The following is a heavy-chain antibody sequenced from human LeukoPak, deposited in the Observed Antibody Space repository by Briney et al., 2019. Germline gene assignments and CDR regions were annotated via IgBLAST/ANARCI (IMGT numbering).Heavy chain of an antibody. CDR2: ISNDGSNK. CDR3: AKVDIVATIDAGRLVDY. Sequence: GRSLRLSCAASGFTCSSYGMQWFRQAPDKGLEWVAAISNDGSNKYYADSVKGRFTISRDNSKNTLYLQMNSLRAEDTAVYYCAKVDIVATIDAGRLVDYWGQGTLVTVSS. D-gene: IGHD5-12*01. V-gene: IGHV3-30*18. CDR1: GFTCSSYG. J-gene: IGHJ4*02.